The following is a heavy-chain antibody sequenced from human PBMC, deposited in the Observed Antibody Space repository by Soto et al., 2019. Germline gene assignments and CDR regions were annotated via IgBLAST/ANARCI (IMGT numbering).Heavy chain of an antibody. CDR2: ISYDGSNK. J-gene: IGHJ4*02. Sequence: GGSLRLSCAASGFTFSYYWMHWVRQAPGKGLEWVAVISYDGSNKYYADSVKGRFTISRDNSKNTLYLQMNSLRAEDTAVYYCAKDSSYGSSSPFNFDYWGQGTLVTVSS. V-gene: IGHV3-30*18. CDR1: GFTFSYYW. D-gene: IGHD6-13*01. CDR3: AKDSSYGSSSPFNFDY.